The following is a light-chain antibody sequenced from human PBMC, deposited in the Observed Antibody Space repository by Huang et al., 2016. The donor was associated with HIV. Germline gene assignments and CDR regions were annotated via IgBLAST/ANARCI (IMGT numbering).Light chain of an antibody. Sequence: EIVLTQSQAILPLSPGERATLSCRASQYVRSNYLSWYQQTPGQAPRLLVYGVSSRAAGIPDRFSGSWSGTDFTLTISRLEPEDFAVYYCQHYTGSLMWTFGQGTKVEVK. CDR1: QYVRSNY. J-gene: IGKJ1*01. V-gene: IGKV3-20*01. CDR3: QHYTGSLMWT. CDR2: GVS.